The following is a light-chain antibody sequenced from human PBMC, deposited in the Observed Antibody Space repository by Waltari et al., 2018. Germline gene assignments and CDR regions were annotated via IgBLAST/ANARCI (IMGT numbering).Light chain of an antibody. CDR2: DAT. J-gene: IGKJ4*01. V-gene: IGKV3-11*01. CDR3: QLRTNWRPGLT. CDR1: QGAGDY. Sequence: ELLLPQPPVPLSLKPGERATLSCMASQGAGDYLAWYQQKPRQPPRLLIYDATIRAPGFPARFSVSGSGTDFTLTISGLEPEDFAVYFCQLRTNWRPGLTFGGGTKVEIK.